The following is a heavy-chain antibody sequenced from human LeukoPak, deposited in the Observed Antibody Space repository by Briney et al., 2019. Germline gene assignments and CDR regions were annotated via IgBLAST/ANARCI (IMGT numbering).Heavy chain of an antibody. CDR2: FDPEDGET. D-gene: IGHD3-22*01. Sequence: ASVKVSCKVSGYTLTELSMHWVRQAPGKGLEWMGGFDPEDGETIYAQKFQGRVTMTEDTSTDTAYMELSSLRSEDTAVYYCATTGLRIKQYYYDSSGYLFDYWGQGTLVTVSS. J-gene: IGHJ4*02. CDR1: GYTLTELS. V-gene: IGHV1-24*01. CDR3: ATTGLRIKQYYYDSSGYLFDY.